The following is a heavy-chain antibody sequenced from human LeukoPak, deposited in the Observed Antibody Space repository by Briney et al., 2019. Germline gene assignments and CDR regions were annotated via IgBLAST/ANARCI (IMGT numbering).Heavy chain of an antibody. V-gene: IGHV1-69*04. CDR2: IIPILGIA. CDR3: ARGELEEVATIGANDY. CDR1: GGTFSSYA. D-gene: IGHD5-24*01. J-gene: IGHJ4*02. Sequence: SVKVSCKASGGTFSSYAISWVRQAPGQGLEWMGRIIPILGIANYAQKFQGRVTITADKSTSTAYMELSSLRSEDTAVYYCARGELEEVATIGANDYWGQGTLVTVSS.